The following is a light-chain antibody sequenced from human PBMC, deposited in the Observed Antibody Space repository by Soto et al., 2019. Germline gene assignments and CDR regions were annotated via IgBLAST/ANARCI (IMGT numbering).Light chain of an antibody. V-gene: IGKV1-39*01. CDR1: QSISSY. CDR3: QQGYSTPPS. Sequence: DIQMTQSPSSLSASVGDRVTITCRASQSISSYLNRYQQKPGKAPKLLISAASSLQSGVPSSFSGSGSWTDFTLTISSLQPEDFATYSGQQGYSTPPSFGGGTKVEIK. CDR2: AAS. J-gene: IGKJ4*01.